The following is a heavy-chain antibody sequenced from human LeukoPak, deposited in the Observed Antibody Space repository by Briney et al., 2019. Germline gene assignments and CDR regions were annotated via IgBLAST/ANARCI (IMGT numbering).Heavy chain of an antibody. D-gene: IGHD2-2*01. CDR1: GGSISSYY. CDR2: IYYSGST. CDR3: ARLSGVVVPAAVV. J-gene: IGHJ4*02. V-gene: IGHV4-59*04. Sequence: SETLSLTCTVSGGSISSYYWSWIRQPPGKGLEWIGYIYYSGSTYYNPSLKSRVTISVDTSKNQFSLKLSSVTAADTAVYYCARLSGVVVPAAVVWGQGTLVTVSS.